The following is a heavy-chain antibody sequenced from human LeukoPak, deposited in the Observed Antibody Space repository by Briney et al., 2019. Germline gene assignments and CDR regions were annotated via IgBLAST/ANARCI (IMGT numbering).Heavy chain of an antibody. CDR1: GYTFTGYY. CDR2: INPNSGGT. CDR3: ASSLKRWLQFEAFDI. D-gene: IGHD5-24*01. J-gene: IGHJ3*02. Sequence: ASVKVSCKASGYTFTGYYMHWVRQAPGQGLEWMGWINPNSGGTNYAQKFQGWVTMTRDTSISTAYMELSRLRSDDTAVYYCASSLKRWLQFEAFDIWGQGTMVTVSS. V-gene: IGHV1-2*04.